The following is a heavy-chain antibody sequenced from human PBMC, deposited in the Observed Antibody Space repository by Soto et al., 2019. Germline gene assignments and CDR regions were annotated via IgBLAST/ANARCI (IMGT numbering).Heavy chain of an antibody. Sequence: GESLKISCKGSGYSFTSYWIGWVRQMPGKGLEWMGIIYPGDSDTRYSPSFQGQVTISADKSISTAYLQWSSLKASDTAMYYCATHYYGSGEHALHDGMDVWGQGTTVTVSS. CDR1: GYSFTSYW. CDR3: ATHYYGSGEHALHDGMDV. V-gene: IGHV5-51*01. J-gene: IGHJ6*02. CDR2: IYPGDSDT. D-gene: IGHD3-10*01.